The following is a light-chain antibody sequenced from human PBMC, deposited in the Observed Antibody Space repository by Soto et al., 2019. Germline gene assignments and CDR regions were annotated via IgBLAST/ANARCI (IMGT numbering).Light chain of an antibody. CDR1: SGHSYYA. J-gene: IGLJ2*01. Sequence: QLVLTQSPSASASLGASVKLTCTLSSGHSYYAIAWHQQQPEKGPRYLMKLNSDGSHSKGDGIPDRFSGSSSGAARYLTISSLQSEDEADYYCQTWGTGGVVFGGGTKLTVL. CDR3: QTWGTGGVV. CDR2: LNSDGSH. V-gene: IGLV4-69*01.